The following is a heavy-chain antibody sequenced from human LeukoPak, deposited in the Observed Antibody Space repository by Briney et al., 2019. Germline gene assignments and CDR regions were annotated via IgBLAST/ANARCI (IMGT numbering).Heavy chain of an antibody. V-gene: IGHV4-61*02. Sequence: SSETLSLTCTVSGGSISSGSYYWSWIRQPAGKGLEWIGRIYTSGSTNYNPSLKSRVTISVDTSKNQFSLKLSSVTAADTAVYYCATSLLDFWSGYYFDYWGQGTLVTVSS. J-gene: IGHJ4*02. D-gene: IGHD3-3*01. CDR3: ATSLLDFWSGYYFDY. CDR2: IYTSGST. CDR1: GGSISSGSYY.